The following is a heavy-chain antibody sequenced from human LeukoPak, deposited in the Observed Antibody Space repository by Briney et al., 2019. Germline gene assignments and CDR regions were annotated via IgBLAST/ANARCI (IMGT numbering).Heavy chain of an antibody. J-gene: IGHJ4*02. CDR2: INHSGST. Sequence: PSETLSLTCAVYGGSFSGYYWSWIRQPPGRGLEWIGEINHSGSTNYNPSLKSRVTISVDTSENQFSLKLSSVTAADTAVYYCARGFWSGYYIHWGQGTLVTVSS. V-gene: IGHV4-34*01. D-gene: IGHD3-3*01. CDR1: GGSFSGYY. CDR3: ARGFWSGYYIH.